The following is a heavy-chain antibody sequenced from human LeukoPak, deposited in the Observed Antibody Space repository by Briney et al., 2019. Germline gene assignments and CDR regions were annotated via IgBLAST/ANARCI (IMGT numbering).Heavy chain of an antibody. CDR2: INTDTGNP. V-gene: IGHV7-4-1*02. CDR1: GYTFTSYA. D-gene: IGHD3-10*01. J-gene: IGHJ4*02. Sequence: GASVKVSCKASGYTFTSYAMNWVRQAPGQGLEWMGWINTDTGNPTYAQGFTGRFVFSLDTSVSTAYLQISSLKAEDTAVYYCARAAITMVRGVPSIFDYWGQGTLVTVSS. CDR3: ARAAITMVRGVPSIFDY.